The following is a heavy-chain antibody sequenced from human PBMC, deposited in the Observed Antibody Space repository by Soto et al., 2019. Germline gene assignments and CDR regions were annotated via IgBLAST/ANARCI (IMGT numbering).Heavy chain of an antibody. D-gene: IGHD2-21*02. CDR2: ISGSGGAT. CDR1: GFTFKDCA. V-gene: IGHV3-23*01. J-gene: IGHJ1*01. CDR3: AGTRTAFYRYFLDS. Sequence: EMQLLESGGGFVQPGGSLTLSCSTSGFTFKDCAISWVRQAPGKGLEWVSGISGSGGATYYTDSVEGRFTISKDFSKNPVSLQMAGLEVDDPAGYYRAGTRTAFYRYFLDSWGQGALVTVSS.